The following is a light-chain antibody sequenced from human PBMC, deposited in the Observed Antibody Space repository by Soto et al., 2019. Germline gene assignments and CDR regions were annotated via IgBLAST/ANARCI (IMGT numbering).Light chain of an antibody. V-gene: IGLV1-40*01. CDR3: QSYDSSLTAPVV. CDR2: NNH. Sequence: QSVLTQPPSVSGAPGQRVTISCTGSSSNIGAGFDVHWYQQLPGTAPKLLIYNNHNRPSGVPDRFSGSKSGTSASLAITGLQAEDEADYFCQSYDSSLTAPVVFGGGTKLTV. J-gene: IGLJ2*01. CDR1: SSNIGAGFD.